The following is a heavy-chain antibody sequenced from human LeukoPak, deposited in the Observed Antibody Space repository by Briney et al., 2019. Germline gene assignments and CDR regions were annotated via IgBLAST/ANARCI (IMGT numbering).Heavy chain of an antibody. Sequence: SVKVSCKASGGTFSSYAISWVRQAPGQGLEWMGGIIPIFGTANYAQKFQGRVTITADKSTSTAYMELSSLRSEDTAVYYCARKSSSRNWFDPWGQGTLVTVSS. J-gene: IGHJ5*02. V-gene: IGHV1-69*06. CDR2: IIPIFGTA. CDR3: ARKSSSRNWFDP. D-gene: IGHD6-6*01. CDR1: GGTFSSYA.